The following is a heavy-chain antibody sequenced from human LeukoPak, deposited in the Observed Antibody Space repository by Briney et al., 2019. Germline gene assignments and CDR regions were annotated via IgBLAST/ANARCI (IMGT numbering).Heavy chain of an antibody. J-gene: IGHJ4*02. D-gene: IGHD5-18*01. V-gene: IGHV3-9*01. CDR3: ARPLTDSYGTFGY. CDR2: ISWNSGSI. CDR1: GFTFDDYA. Sequence: GGSLRLSCAASGFTFDDYAMHWVRQAPGKGLEWVSGISWNSGSIGYADSVKGRFTISRDNAKNSLYLQMNSLRAEDTAVYYCARPLTDSYGTFGYWGQETQVTVSS.